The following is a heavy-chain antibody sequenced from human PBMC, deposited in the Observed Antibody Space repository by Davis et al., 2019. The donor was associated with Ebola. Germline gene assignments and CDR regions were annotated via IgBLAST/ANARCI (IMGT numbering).Heavy chain of an antibody. CDR2: ISGDGGNI. CDR1: GFTFSTYA. V-gene: IGHV3-23*01. D-gene: IGHD1-26*01. Sequence: GESLKISCAASGFTFSTYALTWVRRAPGKGLEWVSTISGDGGNIYYADSVKGRFTISRDNSKSTLYLQMDSLGVEDTAVYYCATGRQVGYWGQGTLDTVSS. J-gene: IGHJ4*02. CDR3: ATGRQVGY.